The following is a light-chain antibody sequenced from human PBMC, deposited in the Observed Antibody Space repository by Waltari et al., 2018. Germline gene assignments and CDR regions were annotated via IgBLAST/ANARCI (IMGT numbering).Light chain of an antibody. CDR2: QDT. CDR1: KWGDKY. CDR3: QAWDSSYARV. J-gene: IGLJ2*01. Sequence: SYELTQPTSVSVAPGQTASITCSGDKWGDKYACWYQQKPGQALVLVIHQDTKRPSGIPERFSGSNSGNTATLTISGTQAIDEADYYCQAWDSSYARVFGGGTKLTVL. V-gene: IGLV3-1*01.